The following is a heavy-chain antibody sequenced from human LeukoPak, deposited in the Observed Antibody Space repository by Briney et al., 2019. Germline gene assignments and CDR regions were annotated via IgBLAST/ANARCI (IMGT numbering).Heavy chain of an antibody. CDR2: IYYSGST. CDR3: ARDGGRSSGIDY. J-gene: IGHJ4*02. V-gene: IGHV4-59*01. D-gene: IGHD6-19*01. CDR1: GGSISSYY. Sequence: SETLSLTCTVSGGSISSYYWSWIRQPPGKGLEWIGYIYYSGSTNYNPPLKSRVTISVDTSKNQFSLKLSSVTAADTAVYYCARDGGRSSGIDYWGQGTLVAVSS.